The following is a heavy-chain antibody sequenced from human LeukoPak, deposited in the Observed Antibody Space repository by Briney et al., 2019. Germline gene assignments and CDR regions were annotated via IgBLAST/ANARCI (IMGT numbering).Heavy chain of an antibody. CDR2: ISAYNGNT. Sequence: ASVKVSCKASGYTFTSYGISWVRQAPGQGLEWMGWISAYNGNTNYAQKPQGRVTMTTDTSTSTAYMELRSLRSDDTAVYYCVWGDYYDSSGYYYDWGQGTLVTVSS. V-gene: IGHV1-18*01. D-gene: IGHD3-22*01. CDR3: VWGDYYDSSGYYYD. CDR1: GYTFTSYG. J-gene: IGHJ4*02.